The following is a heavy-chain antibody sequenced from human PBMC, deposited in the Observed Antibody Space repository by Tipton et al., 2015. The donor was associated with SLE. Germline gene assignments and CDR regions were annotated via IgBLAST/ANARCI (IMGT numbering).Heavy chain of an antibody. V-gene: IGHV4-59*01. J-gene: IGHJ6*03. CDR2: IYSSGSA. Sequence: TLSLTCTVSGGSMSDYFWSWIRQSPGKRLEWIAYIYSSGSAIYNPSLKSRVTISLDTSNNQFSLTLNSVTAADTGIYYCARGREWNWSPYYMDVWGKGTTVTVSS. CDR3: ARGREWNWSPYYMDV. CDR1: GGSMSDYF. D-gene: IGHD1-1*01.